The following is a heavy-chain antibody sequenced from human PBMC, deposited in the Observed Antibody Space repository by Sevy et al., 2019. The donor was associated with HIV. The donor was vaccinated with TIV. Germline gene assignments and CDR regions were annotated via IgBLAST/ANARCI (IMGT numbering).Heavy chain of an antibody. Sequence: GGSLRLSCVASGFNFNIYSMRWVRQAPGKRLEWVSTLSFGCGRINHADSVQGRFTMSRDDSKKTVYLEMNSLRPEDTAVYYCAREGCTKPHDYWGQGTLVTVSS. CDR3: AREGCTKPHDY. CDR1: GFNFNIYS. D-gene: IGHD2-8*01. CDR2: LSFGCGRI. J-gene: IGHJ4*02. V-gene: IGHV3-23*01.